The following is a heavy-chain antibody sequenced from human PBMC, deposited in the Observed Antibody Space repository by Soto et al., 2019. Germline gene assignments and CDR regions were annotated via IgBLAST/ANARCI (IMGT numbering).Heavy chain of an antibody. Sequence: PGESLKISCKGSGYSFTSYWIGWVRQMPGKGLEWMGIIYPYDSETRYSPTFQGQVTISADKSISTAYLQWTSLKASDTAIYYCSKFKYSTSVRYLQHWGQGTPVTVSS. CDR3: SKFKYSTSVRYLQH. J-gene: IGHJ1*01. D-gene: IGHD6-6*01. CDR1: GYSFTSYW. CDR2: IYPYDSET. V-gene: IGHV5-51*01.